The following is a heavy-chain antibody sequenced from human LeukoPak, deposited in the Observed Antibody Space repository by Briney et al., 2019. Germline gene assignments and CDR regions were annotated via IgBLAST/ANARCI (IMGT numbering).Heavy chain of an antibody. Sequence: GGSLRLSCAATGFTFSSYGMHWVRQAPGKGLEWVAFIRYDGSNKYYADSVKGRFTISRENAKNSLYLQMNSLRAGDTAVYFCARVHIVGAPFDYWGQGTLVTVSS. CDR1: GFTFSSYG. J-gene: IGHJ4*02. CDR2: IRYDGSNK. D-gene: IGHD1-26*01. V-gene: IGHV3-30*02. CDR3: ARVHIVGAPFDY.